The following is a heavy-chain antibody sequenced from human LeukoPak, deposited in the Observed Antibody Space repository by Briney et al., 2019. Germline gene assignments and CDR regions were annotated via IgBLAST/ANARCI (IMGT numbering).Heavy chain of an antibody. CDR1: GFTFGDYA. V-gene: IGHV3-7*03. CDR2: INHNGNVN. J-gene: IGHJ6*02. CDR3: ARGGGLDV. D-gene: IGHD3-16*01. Sequence: GGSLRLSCTASGFTFGDYAMSWIRQAPGKGLEWVASINHNGNVNYYVDSVKGRFTISRDNAKNSLYLQMSNLRAEDTAVYFCARGGGLDVWGQGATVTVSS.